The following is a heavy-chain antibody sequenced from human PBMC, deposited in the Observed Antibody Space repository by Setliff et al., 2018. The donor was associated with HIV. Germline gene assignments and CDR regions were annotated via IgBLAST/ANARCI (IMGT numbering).Heavy chain of an antibody. D-gene: IGHD3-3*01. V-gene: IGHV3-7*01. CDR3: ARVEIYNFWCGYTYYFDY. Sequence: PGGSLRLSCAVSGFTFSSYWMSWVRQAPGKGLEWVANIKQDGSEKYYVDSVKGRFTISRDNAKNSVYLQMNNLRAEDTALYYCARVEIYNFWCGYTYYFDYWGQGTLVTVSS. CDR1: GFTFSSYW. CDR2: IKQDGSEK. J-gene: IGHJ4*02.